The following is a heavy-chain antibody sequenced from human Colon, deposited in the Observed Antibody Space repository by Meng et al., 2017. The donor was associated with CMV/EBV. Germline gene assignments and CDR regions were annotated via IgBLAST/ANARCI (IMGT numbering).Heavy chain of an antibody. CDR1: GYTSTSYG. V-gene: IGHV1-3*04. D-gene: IGHD1-26*01. J-gene: IGHJ4*02. Sequence: QVQLVQPGAEAKKPGASVKVSCKSSGYSFTSGYTSTSYGIHWVRQAPGQRLEWMGWINTGNGKTKSSERFQGRVTITEDTSASTVYMELSSLTSEDTAVYYCARGWDSGSYFDYWGQGSLVTVSS. CDR2: INTGNGKT. CDR3: ARGWDSGSYFDY.